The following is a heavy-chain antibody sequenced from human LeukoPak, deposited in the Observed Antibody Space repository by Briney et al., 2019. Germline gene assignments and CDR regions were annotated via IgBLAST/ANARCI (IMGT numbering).Heavy chain of an antibody. J-gene: IGHJ2*01. V-gene: IGHV3-9*03. D-gene: IGHD4-17*01. CDR2: ISWNSGSI. CDR1: GFTFDDYA. CDR3: AKANYGDYPYNWYFDL. Sequence: GRSLRFSCAASGFTFDDYAMHWVRQAPGKGLEWVSGISWNSGSIGYADSVKGRFTISRDNAKNSLYLQMNSLRAEDMALYYCAKANYGDYPYNWYFDLWGRGTLVTVSS.